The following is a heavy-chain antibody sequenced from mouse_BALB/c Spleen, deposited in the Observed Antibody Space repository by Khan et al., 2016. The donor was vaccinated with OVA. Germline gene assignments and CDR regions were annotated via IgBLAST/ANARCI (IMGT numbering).Heavy chain of an antibody. CDR1: GISITSGNYR. D-gene: IGHD1-1*01. CDR3: ARDYGSLYWFFDV. V-gene: IGHV3-5*02. CDR2: IYYSGTV. J-gene: IGHJ1*01. Sequence: EVQLVESGPGLVKPSQTVSLTCTVTGISITSGNYRWSWLRQFPGNKLEWIGNIYYSGTVTYNPSSTSRTTTTRDTSKNQFFLEMNSLTAEDTATYCCARDYGSLYWFFDVWGAGTTVTVSS.